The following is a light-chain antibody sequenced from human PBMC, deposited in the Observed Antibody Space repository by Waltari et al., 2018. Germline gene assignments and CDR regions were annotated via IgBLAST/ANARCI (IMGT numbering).Light chain of an antibody. CDR3: QQFNNAWA. CDR2: DAS. J-gene: IGKJ1*01. Sequence: DTQMTQSPASLSASVGDTVTITCQASQDISTFLVWYQQKPGKAPELLISDASIFEPGVPSRFRGSGSGSHFTLTISGLQPEDIATYYCQQFNNAWAFGPGSKV. V-gene: IGKV1-33*01. CDR1: QDISTF.